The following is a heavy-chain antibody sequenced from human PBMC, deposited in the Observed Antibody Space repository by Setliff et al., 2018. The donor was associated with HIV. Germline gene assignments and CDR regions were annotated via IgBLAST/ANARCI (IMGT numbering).Heavy chain of an antibody. D-gene: IGHD3-3*01. CDR1: GGSISSHY. V-gene: IGHV4-59*08. CDR2: IYYSGST. Sequence: PSETLSLTCTVSGGSISSHYWSWIRQPPGKGLEWIGYIYYSGSTYYNPSLKSRVTISVDTSKNQFSLKLSSVTAADTAVYYCARHERSIFGVTYSYYMDVWGKGTTVTVSS. CDR3: ARHERSIFGVTYSYYMDV. J-gene: IGHJ6*03.